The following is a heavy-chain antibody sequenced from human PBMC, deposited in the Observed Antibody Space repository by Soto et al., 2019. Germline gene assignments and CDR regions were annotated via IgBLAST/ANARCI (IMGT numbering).Heavy chain of an antibody. CDR2: IYYSGST. CDR3: ARDPPQYSSSWYYLDV. V-gene: IGHV4-59*01. D-gene: IGHD6-13*01. J-gene: IGHJ6*03. CDR1: GGSISSYY. Sequence: SETLSLTCTVSGGSISSYYWSWIRQPPGKGLEWIGYIYYSGSTNYNPSLKSRVTISVDTSKNQFSLKLSSVTAADTAVYYCARDPPQYSSSWYYLDVCGKRTTVTVPS.